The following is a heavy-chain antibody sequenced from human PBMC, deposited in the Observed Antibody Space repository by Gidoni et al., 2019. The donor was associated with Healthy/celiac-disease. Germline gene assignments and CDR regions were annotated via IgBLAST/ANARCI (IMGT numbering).Heavy chain of an antibody. Sequence: QVQLVESGGGVVQPGRSLRLSCAASGFTFSSYGMHWVRQAPGKGLEWVAVIWYVGSNKYYADSVKVRFTISRDNSKNTLYLQMNSLRAEDTAVYYCARVYYDSSGSAENWFDPWGQGTLVTVSS. D-gene: IGHD3-22*01. CDR3: ARVYYDSSGSAENWFDP. CDR1: GFTFSSYG. V-gene: IGHV3-33*01. J-gene: IGHJ5*02. CDR2: IWYVGSNK.